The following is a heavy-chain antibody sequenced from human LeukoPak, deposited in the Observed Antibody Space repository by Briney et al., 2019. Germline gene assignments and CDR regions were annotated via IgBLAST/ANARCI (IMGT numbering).Heavy chain of an antibody. D-gene: IGHD1/OR15-1a*01. V-gene: IGHV3-53*01. Sequence: GGSLRLSCAASGFSVRSNYMIWARQAPGKGLEWVLVIYSGGSTYYADSVKGRFTISRDNSKNTVYLQMNSLSAEDTAVYYCAKGNSAGSSKSWFDPWGQGTLVTVSS. CDR1: GFSVRSNY. CDR3: AKGNSAGSSKSWFDP. CDR2: IYSGGST. J-gene: IGHJ5*02.